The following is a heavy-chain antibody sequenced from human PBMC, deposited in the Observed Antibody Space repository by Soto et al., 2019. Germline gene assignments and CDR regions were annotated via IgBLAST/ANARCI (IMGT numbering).Heavy chain of an antibody. Sequence: GGSLRLSCAASGFTFSTYWMHWVRQAPGKGLVWVARVNTDGSTSDYAASVKGRFTMSRDNAKNTLFLQMNVLRVEDTAVYYCVRGECNKNSCYILDYWGPGIQVTVS. CDR3: VRGECNKNSCYILDY. V-gene: IGHV3-74*01. J-gene: IGHJ4*02. CDR2: VNTDGSTS. CDR1: GFTFSTYW. D-gene: IGHD2-2*02.